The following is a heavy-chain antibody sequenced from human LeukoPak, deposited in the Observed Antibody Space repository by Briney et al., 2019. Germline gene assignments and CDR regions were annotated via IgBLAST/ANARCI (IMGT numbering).Heavy chain of an antibody. CDR2: ISSSSSYI. J-gene: IGHJ4*02. CDR3: ARDIADERDY. D-gene: IGHD6-13*01. V-gene: IGHV3-21*01. CDR1: GFTFSSYS. Sequence: AGSLRLSCAASGFTFSSYSMNWVRQAPGKGLEWVSSISSSSSYIYYADSLKGRFTISSDNAKNSLYLLMNSLGTEDTAVYYCARDIADERDYWGQGTLVTVSS.